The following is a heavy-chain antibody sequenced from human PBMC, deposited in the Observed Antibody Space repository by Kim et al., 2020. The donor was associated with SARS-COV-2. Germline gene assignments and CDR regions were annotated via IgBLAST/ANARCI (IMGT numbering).Heavy chain of an antibody. J-gene: IGHJ4*02. D-gene: IGHD2-2*01. Sequence: KSRVTISVDTSKNQFSLKLSSVTAADTAVYYCAREWRGIVVVPAAQRFDYWGQGTLVTVSS. V-gene: IGHV4-34*01. CDR3: AREWRGIVVVPAAQRFDY.